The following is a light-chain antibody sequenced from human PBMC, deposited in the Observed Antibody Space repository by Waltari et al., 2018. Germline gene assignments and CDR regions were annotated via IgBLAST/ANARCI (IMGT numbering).Light chain of an antibody. CDR1: NIGTYS. V-gene: IGLV3-21*04. CDR3: HVWHPHVDPGV. J-gene: IGLJ1*01. Sequence: SYVATQPPSVSVAPGETATITCGGGNIGTYSVQWYQQKAGQAPVLVIFYDRDRPSGIPDRFSGSNSGNTATLTISRVEAGDEARYYCHVWHPHVDPGVFGTGTEVTVL. CDR2: YDR.